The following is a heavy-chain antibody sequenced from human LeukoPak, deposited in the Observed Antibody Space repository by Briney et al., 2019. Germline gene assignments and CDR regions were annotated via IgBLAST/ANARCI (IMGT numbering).Heavy chain of an antibody. D-gene: IGHD1/OR15-1a*01. CDR1: GDTFKGYY. J-gene: IGHJ4*02. CDR2: INPKSGAT. Sequence: ASVKVSCKASGDTFKGYYMHWVRQAPGQGLEWMGWINPKSGATNYAQKFQGRVTMTRDTSITTVYMELSRLTSDDTAVYYCAREHRRGNNGLYVDYWGQGTLVTVSS. V-gene: IGHV1-2*02. CDR3: AREHRRGNNGLYVDY.